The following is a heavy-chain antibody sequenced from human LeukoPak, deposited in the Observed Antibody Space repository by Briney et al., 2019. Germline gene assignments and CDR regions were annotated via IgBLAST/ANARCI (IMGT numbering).Heavy chain of an antibody. Sequence: PGGSLRLSCAASGFTFSEQYMHWVRQAPGKGLEWVARIRNKGASYSTDYAAAVKGRFTISRDDSKNSLYLQMNSLKTEDTAVYYCCRGDFKASWGQGTLVSVSS. J-gene: IGHJ5*02. CDR2: IRNKGASYST. CDR3: CRGDFKAS. CDR1: GFTFSEQY. D-gene: IGHD3-3*01. V-gene: IGHV3-72*01.